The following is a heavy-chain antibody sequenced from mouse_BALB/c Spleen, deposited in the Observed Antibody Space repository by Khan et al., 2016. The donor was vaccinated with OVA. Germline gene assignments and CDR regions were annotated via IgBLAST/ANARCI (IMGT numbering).Heavy chain of an antibody. V-gene: IGHV2-6-1*01. Sequence: VQLKESGPGLVAPSQSLSITCTISGFSLTNYGVHWVRQPPGKGLEWLVVIWSDGSTTYNSALKSRLTLSKDNSKSQVFLKMNSLQTDDTAMYFCAIQPYYHYNIMDYWGQGTSVTVSS. J-gene: IGHJ4*01. D-gene: IGHD2-10*01. CDR1: GFSLTNYG. CDR2: IWSDGST. CDR3: AIQPYYHYNIMDY.